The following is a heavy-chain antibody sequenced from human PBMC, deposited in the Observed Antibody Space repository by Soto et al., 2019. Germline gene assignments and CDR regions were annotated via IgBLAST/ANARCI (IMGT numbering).Heavy chain of an antibody. J-gene: IGHJ4*02. CDR1: GFTFSSYG. V-gene: IGHV3-33*01. CDR2: IWYDGSNK. CDR3: ARERFGELSLDY. D-gene: IGHD3-10*01. Sequence: QVQLVESGGGVVQPGRSLRLSCAASGFTFSSYGMLWVRQAPGKGLEWVAVIWYDGSNKYYADSVKGRFTISRDNSKNTLYLQMNSLRAEDTAVYYCARERFGELSLDYWGQGTLVTVSS.